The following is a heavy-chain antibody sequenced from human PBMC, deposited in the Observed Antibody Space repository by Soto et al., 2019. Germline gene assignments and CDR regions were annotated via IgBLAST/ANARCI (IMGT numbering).Heavy chain of an antibody. V-gene: IGHV4-31*03. J-gene: IGHJ3*02. CDR1: GGSISSGGYY. CDR3: AREGSYYDSSGYSHDAFDI. D-gene: IGHD3-22*01. CDR2: IYYSGST. Sequence: PSETLSLTCTVSGGSISSGGYYWSWIRQHPGKGLEWIGYIYYSGSTYYNPSLKSRVTISVDTSKNQFSLKLSSVTAADTAVYYCAREGSYYDSSGYSHDAFDIWGQGTMVTVSS.